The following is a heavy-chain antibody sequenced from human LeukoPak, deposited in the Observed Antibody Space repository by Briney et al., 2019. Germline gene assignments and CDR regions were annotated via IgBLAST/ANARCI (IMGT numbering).Heavy chain of an antibody. J-gene: IGHJ4*02. CDR1: TGSLNSYS. CDR3: ARGKELTGTSGHYSFDF. V-gene: IGHV4-4*07. Sequence: PSETLSLTCTVSTGSLNSYSWTWVRQPAGKGLEWIGRVSGTGTAYSNPSLESRVIISLDTSRNQFSLKLMSVTAADTAVYYCARGKELTGTSGHYSFDFWGQGTLVSVSS. CDR2: VSGTGTA. D-gene: IGHD1-7*01.